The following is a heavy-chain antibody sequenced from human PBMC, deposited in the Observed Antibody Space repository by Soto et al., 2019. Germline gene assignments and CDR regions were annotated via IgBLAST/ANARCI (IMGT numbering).Heavy chain of an antibody. Sequence: QVHLVQSGAEVKKPGASVKVSCQASGYAFTTYGITWVRQAPGQGLEWMGWISAHNGNTNYAQKLQGRVTVTRDTSTSTAYMGLRSLRSVDTAGYYCARGRYGDYWGQGALVTVSS. CDR2: ISAHNGNT. V-gene: IGHV1-18*01. CDR3: ARGRYGDY. J-gene: IGHJ4*02. CDR1: GYAFTTYG. D-gene: IGHD4-17*01.